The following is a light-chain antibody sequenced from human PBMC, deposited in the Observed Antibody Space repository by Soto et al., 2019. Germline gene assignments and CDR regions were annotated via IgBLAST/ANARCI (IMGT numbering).Light chain of an antibody. CDR2: DVI. CDR1: SSDVGGSNL. V-gene: IGLV2-11*01. CDR3: CSYAGNSLWV. Sequence: QYALTQPRSVSGSPGQSVTISCTGTSSDVGGSNLVSWYQQHAGRAPKLVIYDVIKRPSGVPDRFSGSKSGNTASLTISGLQVEDEADYYCCSYAGNSLWVFGGGTKLTVL. J-gene: IGLJ3*02.